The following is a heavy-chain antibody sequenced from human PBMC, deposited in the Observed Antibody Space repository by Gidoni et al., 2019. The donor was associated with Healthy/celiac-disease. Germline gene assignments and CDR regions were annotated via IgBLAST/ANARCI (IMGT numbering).Heavy chain of an antibody. CDR3: ARDKNYSGSYPYFDY. CDR1: AFTFRSYA. J-gene: IGHJ4*02. D-gene: IGHD1-26*01. Sequence: QVQLVESGGGVVQPGRSLRLSCAASAFTFRSYAMHWVRQAPGKGLEWVSVISYDGSNNYYADSVKGRFTISRDNSKNTLYLQMNSLRAEDTAVYYCARDKNYSGSYPYFDYWGQGTLVTVSS. V-gene: IGHV3-30*04. CDR2: ISYDGSNN.